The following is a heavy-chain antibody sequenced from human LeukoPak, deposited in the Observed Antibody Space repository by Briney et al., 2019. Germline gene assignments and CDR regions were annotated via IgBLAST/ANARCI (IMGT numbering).Heavy chain of an antibody. CDR3: AREDVVLVDAVRYYYYGMDV. CDR2: INPSGGST. Sequence: GASVKVSCKASGYNFISYYMHWVRRAPGQGLEWMGIINPSGGSTSYAQKLQDRVTMTRDTSTSTVYMELSSLKSEDTAVYYCAREDVVLVDAVRYYYYGMDVWGQGTTVTVSS. CDR1: GYNFISYY. J-gene: IGHJ6*02. V-gene: IGHV1-46*01. D-gene: IGHD2-8*01.